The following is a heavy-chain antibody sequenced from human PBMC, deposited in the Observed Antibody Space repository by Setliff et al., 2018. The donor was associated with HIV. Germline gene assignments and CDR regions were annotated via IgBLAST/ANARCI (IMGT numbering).Heavy chain of an antibody. J-gene: IGHJ4*01. CDR3: ARSGITGRTYYFDL. Sequence: SETLSLTCAVYGGSFSGYYWNWIRQPPGKGLEWIGEINHSGSTNYNPSLKSRVTISVDTSKNQFSLKLSSVTAADTAVYYCARSGITGRTYYFDLWGRGTLVTVSS. D-gene: IGHD1-20*01. V-gene: IGHV4-34*01. CDR2: INHSGST. CDR1: GGSFSGYY.